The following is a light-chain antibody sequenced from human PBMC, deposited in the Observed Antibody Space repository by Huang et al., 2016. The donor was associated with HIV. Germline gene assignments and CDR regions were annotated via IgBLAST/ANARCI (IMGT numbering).Light chain of an antibody. Sequence: EIVMTQSPVTLSVSPGERATLSCRARQSVSSNLTWYQQKPGQAPRLLIYGASTRVPGIPARFRGSGSGTEFTLTLNSLQSEDFAVYYCQQYDAWPRGTFGQGTKVEV. V-gene: IGKV3-15*01. CDR1: QSVSSN. J-gene: IGKJ1*01. CDR3: QQYDAWPRGT. CDR2: GAS.